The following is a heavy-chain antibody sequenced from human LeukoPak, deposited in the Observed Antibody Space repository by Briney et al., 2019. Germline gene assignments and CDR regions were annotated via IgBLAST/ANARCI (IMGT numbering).Heavy chain of an antibody. CDR3: AKDLFGDWTALHV. Sequence: GGSLRLSCAASGFVFDTYAINWVRQAPGKGLEWVSLISGSGVSADYSDSVRGRFSTSRDNSKNTVYLQMNSLGGNDTAVYWCAKDLFGDWTALHVWGRGTVVTVSS. CDR2: ISGSGVSA. J-gene: IGHJ3*01. V-gene: IGHV3-23*01. D-gene: IGHD3-10*02. CDR1: GFVFDTYA.